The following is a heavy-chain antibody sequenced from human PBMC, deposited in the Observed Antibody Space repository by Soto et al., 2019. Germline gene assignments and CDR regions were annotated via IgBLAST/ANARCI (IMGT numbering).Heavy chain of an antibody. CDR3: AGDLTPRVRRVRSNWFDP. Sequence: QVQLVQSGAEVTKPGSSVKVSCKASGGTFSSFTISWVRQAPGQGLEWMGGINPINGIANYAQKFQGRVTITADKSTSTAYMDPSRQRSEDTAVYDCAGDLTPRVRRVRSNWFDPWGQGTLVTVPA. CDR2: INPINGIA. CDR1: GGTFSSFT. J-gene: IGHJ5*02. D-gene: IGHD3-10*01. V-gene: IGHV1-69*08.